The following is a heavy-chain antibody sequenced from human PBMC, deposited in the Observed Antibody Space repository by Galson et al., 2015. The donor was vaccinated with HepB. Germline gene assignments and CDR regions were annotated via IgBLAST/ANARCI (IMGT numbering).Heavy chain of an antibody. CDR3: ARDQGGGLRYLDWPYFFDS. CDR2: ISTYNGNR. D-gene: IGHD3-9*01. CDR1: GCIFMSYG. J-gene: IGHJ4*02. Sequence: SVKVSCKASGCIFMSYGISWVRQAPGQGLEWMGWISTYNGNRNYAQKFQGRVSMTTEKSTNTAYLELTSLTSDDTAVYYCARDQGGGLRYLDWPYFFDSWGQGTLVAVSS. V-gene: IGHV1-18*01.